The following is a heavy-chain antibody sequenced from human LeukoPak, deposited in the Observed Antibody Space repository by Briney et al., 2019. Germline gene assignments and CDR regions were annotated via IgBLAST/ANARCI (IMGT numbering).Heavy chain of an antibody. CDR1: GFTFSSYA. CDR3: ARDFHGSGSYYNPSDASDI. D-gene: IGHD3-10*01. CDR2: ISSSSSYI. Sequence: PGGSLRLSCAASGFTFSSYAMSWVRQAPGKGLEWVSSISSSSSYIYYADSVKGRFTISRDNAKNSLYLQMNSLRAEDTAVYYCARDFHGSGSYYNPSDASDIWGQGTMVTVSS. J-gene: IGHJ3*02. V-gene: IGHV3-21*01.